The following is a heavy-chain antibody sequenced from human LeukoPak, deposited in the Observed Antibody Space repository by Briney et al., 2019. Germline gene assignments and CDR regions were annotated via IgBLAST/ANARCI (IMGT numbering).Heavy chain of an antibody. D-gene: IGHD1-26*01. V-gene: IGHV1-2*02. CDR1: GYTFTGYY. J-gene: IGHJ4*02. CDR2: INPNSGGT. CDR3: ARGGVGATDY. Sequence: EASVTVSCKASGYTFTGYYMHWVRQAPGQGIEWMGWINPNSGGTNYAQKFQGRVTMTRDTSISTAYMEPSRLRSDDTAVYYCARGGVGATDYWGQGTLVTVSS.